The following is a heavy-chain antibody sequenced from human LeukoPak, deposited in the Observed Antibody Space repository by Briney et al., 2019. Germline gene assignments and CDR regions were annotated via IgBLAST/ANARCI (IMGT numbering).Heavy chain of an antibody. D-gene: IGHD3-9*01. CDR1: GVSISSTTLY. CDR2: IYYSGTT. J-gene: IGHJ4*02. V-gene: IGHV4-39*01. Sequence: SETLSLTCTVPGVSISSTTLYWGWVRQSPGRGREGVATIYYSGTTYDNPSLKSRVTISVDTSKNQFSLKLTSVTAADTAIYYCAGAPAGGSDWLSPFDYWGQGPLVTVSS. CDR3: AGAPAGGSDWLSPFDY.